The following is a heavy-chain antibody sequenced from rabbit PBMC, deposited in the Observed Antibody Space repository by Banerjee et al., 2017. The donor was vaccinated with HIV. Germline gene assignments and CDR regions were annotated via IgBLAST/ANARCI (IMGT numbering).Heavy chain of an antibody. J-gene: IGHJ4*01. Sequence: QLKETGGGLVQPGGSLTLSCKASGFDFNSYYMSWVRQAPGKGLEWIGTIHVPRRRTYYASWVNGRFTISSDNAQNTVDLQMNSLTAADTATYFCARYAYSYDDYGDDIHYFNLWGQGTLVTVS. V-gene: IGHV1S7*01. CDR3: ARYAYSYDDYGDDIHYFNL. D-gene: IGHD2-1*01. CDR2: IHVPRRRT. CDR1: GFDFNSYY.